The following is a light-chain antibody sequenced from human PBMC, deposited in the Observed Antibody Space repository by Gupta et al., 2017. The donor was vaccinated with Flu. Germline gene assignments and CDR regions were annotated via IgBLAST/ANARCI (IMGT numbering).Light chain of an antibody. Sequence: EIVMTQSPLSLPVTPGEPASIPCRSSQSRLYSNGYNYLDWYLQKPGQSPQLLIYLGCKRASGVPDRFSGSGSGTDFTLKISRVEAEDVGVYYCRQALQTPGTFGQGTKLEIK. CDR2: LGC. CDR1: QSRLYSNGYNY. V-gene: IGKV2-28*01. J-gene: IGKJ2*02. CDR3: RQALQTPGT.